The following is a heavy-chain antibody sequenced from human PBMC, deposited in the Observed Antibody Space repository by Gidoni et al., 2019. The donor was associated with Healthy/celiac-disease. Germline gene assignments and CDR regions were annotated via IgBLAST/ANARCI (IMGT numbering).Heavy chain of an antibody. CDR2: ISSSSSYI. V-gene: IGHV3-21*01. CDR3: ARDYADSSGWLNHSY. CDR1: GFTFSSYS. D-gene: IGHD6-19*01. Sequence: EVQLVESGGGLVKPGGSLRLSCAASGFTFSSYSMNWVRQAPGKGLEWVSSISSSSSYIYYADSVKGRFTISRDNAKNSLYLQMNSLRAEDTAVYYCARDYADSSGWLNHSYWGQGTLVTVSS. J-gene: IGHJ4*02.